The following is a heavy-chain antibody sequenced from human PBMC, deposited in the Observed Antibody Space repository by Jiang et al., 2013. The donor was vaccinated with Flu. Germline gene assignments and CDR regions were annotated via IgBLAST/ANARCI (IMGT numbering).Heavy chain of an antibody. Sequence: VQLVESGGGVVQPGGSLRLSCAASGFTFSSYGMHWVRQAPGKGLEWVAFIRYDGSNKYYADSVKGRFTISRDNSKNTLYLQMNSLRAEDTAVYYCAKALMYYYGSGPWGPFDYWGQGTLVTVSS. CDR3: AKALMYYYGSGPWGPFDY. CDR1: GFTFSSYG. CDR2: IRYDGSNK. D-gene: IGHD3-10*01. J-gene: IGHJ4*02. V-gene: IGHV3-30*02.